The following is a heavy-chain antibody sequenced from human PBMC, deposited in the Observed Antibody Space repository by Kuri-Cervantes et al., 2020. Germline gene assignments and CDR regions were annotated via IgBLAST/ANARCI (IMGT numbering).Heavy chain of an antibody. V-gene: IGHV3-23*01. CDR2: ISSRGGST. Sequence: GGSLRLSCAASGFTFSTYAMSWVRQAPGKGLEWVTAISSRGGSTYYADSVKGRFTISRDNSKNTLYLQMNSLRAEDTAVYYCAKGRGVYCSSTSCGNHFDYWGQGTLVTVSS. CDR1: GFTFSTYA. CDR3: AKGRGVYCSSTSCGNHFDY. J-gene: IGHJ4*02. D-gene: IGHD2-2*01.